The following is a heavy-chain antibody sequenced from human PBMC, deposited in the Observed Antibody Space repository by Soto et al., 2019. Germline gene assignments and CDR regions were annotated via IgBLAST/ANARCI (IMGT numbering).Heavy chain of an antibody. J-gene: IGHJ5*02. CDR3: ARSQDYDFWSGYQRTDNWFDP. V-gene: IGHV1-2*02. CDR2: INPNSGGT. D-gene: IGHD3-3*01. CDR1: GGTFSSYA. Sequence: GASLKVSCNAAGGTFSSYAISWERQAPGQGLEWVGWINPNSGGTNYAQKFQGRVTMTRDTSISTAYMELSRLRSDDTAVYYCARSQDYDFWSGYQRTDNWFDPWGQGTLVTVSS.